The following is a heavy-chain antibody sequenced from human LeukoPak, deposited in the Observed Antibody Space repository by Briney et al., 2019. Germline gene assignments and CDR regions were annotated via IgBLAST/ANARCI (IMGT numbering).Heavy chain of an antibody. V-gene: IGHV4-39*01. CDR1: GGSISSSTYY. J-gene: IGHJ4*02. CDR2: IYYSGST. D-gene: IGHD6-19*01. CDR3: ARYSTGSGWYYYFDY. Sequence: SETLSLTCTVSGGSISSSTYYWGWIRQPPGKGLEWLGSIYYSGSTYYNPSLKSRVTISVDTSKNQFSLRLSSVTAADTAVYYCARYSTGSGWYYYFDYWGQGTLVTVSS.